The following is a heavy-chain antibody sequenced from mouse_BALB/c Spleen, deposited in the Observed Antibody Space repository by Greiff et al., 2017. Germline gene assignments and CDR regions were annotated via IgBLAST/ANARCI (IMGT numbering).Heavy chain of an antibody. V-gene: IGHV5-9-4*01. Sequence: EVQRVESGGGLVKPGGSLKLSCAASGFTFSSYAMSWVRQSPEKRLEWVAEISSGGSYTYYPDTVTGRFTISRDNAKNTLYLEMSSLRSEDTAMYYCARDYYGSSYDWFAYWGQGTLVTVSA. D-gene: IGHD1-1*01. CDR1: GFTFSSYA. CDR2: ISSGGSYT. CDR3: ARDYYGSSYDWFAY. J-gene: IGHJ3*01.